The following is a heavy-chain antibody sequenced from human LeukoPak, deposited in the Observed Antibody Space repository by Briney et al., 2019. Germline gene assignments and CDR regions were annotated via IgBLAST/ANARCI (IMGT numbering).Heavy chain of an antibody. CDR3: AKDRIAAAGFDAFDI. J-gene: IGHJ3*02. Sequence: GGSLRLSCAASGFTFSSYARSWVRQAPGKGWEWVSAISGSGGSTYYEDSVKGRFTISSDNSKNTLYLQMNSLRAEDTAVYYCAKDRIAAAGFDAFDIWGQGTMVTVS. D-gene: IGHD6-13*01. CDR1: GFTFSSYA. V-gene: IGHV3-23*01. CDR2: ISGSGGST.